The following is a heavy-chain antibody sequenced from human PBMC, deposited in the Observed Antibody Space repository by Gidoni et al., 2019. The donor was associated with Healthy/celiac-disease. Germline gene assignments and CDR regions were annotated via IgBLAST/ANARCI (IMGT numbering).Heavy chain of an antibody. CDR2: IYYSGST. J-gene: IGHJ4*02. CDR3: ARMTVTTDIDY. CDR1: GGSISSSSYY. D-gene: IGHD4-17*01. V-gene: IGHV4-39*01. Sequence: QLQLQESGPGLVKPSETLSLPCTVSGGSISSSSYYWGWIRQPPGKGLEWIGSIYYSGSTYYNPSLKSRVTISVDTSKNQFSLKLSSVTAADTAVYYCARMTVTTDIDYWGQGTLVTVSS.